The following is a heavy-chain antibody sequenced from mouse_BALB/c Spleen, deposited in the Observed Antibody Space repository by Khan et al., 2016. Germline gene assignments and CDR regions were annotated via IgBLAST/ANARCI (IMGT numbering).Heavy chain of an antibody. Sequence: EVQLVESGPGLVKPSQSLSLTCTVTGYSITSDYAWNWIRQFPGNKLEWMGYISYSGSTSYNPSLKSRISITRDTSKNQFFLQLNSVTTEDTATYYCARKLTEGYYAMDYWGQGTSVTVSS. CDR3: ARKLTEGYYAMDY. CDR2: ISYSGST. D-gene: IGHD1-3*01. J-gene: IGHJ4*01. V-gene: IGHV3-2*02. CDR1: GYSITSDYA.